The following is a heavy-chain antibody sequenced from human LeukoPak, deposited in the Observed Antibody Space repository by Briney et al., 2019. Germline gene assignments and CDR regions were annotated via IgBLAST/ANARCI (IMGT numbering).Heavy chain of an antibody. CDR1: GYTLTELS. CDR2: FDPEDGET. V-gene: IGHV1-24*01. CDR3: ATPLYSSGWYKRHY. Sequence: ASVKVSCKVSGYTLTELSMHWVRQAPGKGPEWMGGFDPEDGETIYAQKFQGRVTMTEDTSTDTAYMELSSLRSEDTAVYYCATPLYSSGWYKRHYWGQGTLVAVSS. J-gene: IGHJ4*02. D-gene: IGHD6-19*01.